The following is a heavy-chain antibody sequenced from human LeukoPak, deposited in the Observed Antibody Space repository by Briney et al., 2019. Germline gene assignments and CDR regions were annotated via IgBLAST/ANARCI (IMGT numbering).Heavy chain of an antibody. Sequence: ASVKVSCKASGGTFSSYAISWVRQAPGQGLEWMGGIIPIFGTANYAQKFQGRVTNTADKSTSTAYMELSSLRSEDTAVYYCARSGNKAPWAPGYWGQGTLVTVSS. CDR2: IIPIFGTA. CDR3: ARSGNKAPWAPGY. V-gene: IGHV1-69*06. D-gene: IGHD1-14*01. CDR1: GGTFSSYA. J-gene: IGHJ4*02.